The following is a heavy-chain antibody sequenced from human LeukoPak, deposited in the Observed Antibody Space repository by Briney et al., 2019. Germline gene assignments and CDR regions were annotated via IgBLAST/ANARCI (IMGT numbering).Heavy chain of an antibody. CDR3: ARIVGQQRDS. CDR1: GDSVSSNSAA. CDR2: TYYRSKWSN. J-gene: IGHJ4*02. D-gene: IGHD6-13*01. Sequence: SQTLSLTCAISGDSVSSNSAAWNWIRQSPSRGLEWLGRTYYRSKWSNDYALSVEGRITINPDTAKNQFSLQLKYVTPEDTAVYYCARIVGQQRDSWGQGTLVTVSS. V-gene: IGHV6-1*01.